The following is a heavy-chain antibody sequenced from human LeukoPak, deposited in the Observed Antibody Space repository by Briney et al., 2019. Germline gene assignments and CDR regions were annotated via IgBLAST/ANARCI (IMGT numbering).Heavy chain of an antibody. Sequence: GGSLRLSCAASGFTVSSSYMSWVRQAPGKGLEWVSVIYSGGSTYYADSVKGRFTISRDTSKNTLYLQMDSLRAEDTAVYYCARDYGDDFWSGSLDYWGQGTLVTVSS. J-gene: IGHJ4*02. CDR3: ARDYGDDFWSGSLDY. CDR2: IYSGGST. D-gene: IGHD3-3*01. CDR1: GFTVSSSY. V-gene: IGHV3-53*01.